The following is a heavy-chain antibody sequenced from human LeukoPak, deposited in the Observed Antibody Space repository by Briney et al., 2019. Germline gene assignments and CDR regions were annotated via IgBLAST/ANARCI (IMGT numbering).Heavy chain of an antibody. CDR2: INHSGST. V-gene: IGHV4-34*01. CDR1: VGSFSGYY. D-gene: IGHD3-10*01. J-gene: IGHJ3*02. Sequence: TXSLTXAVYVGSFSGYYWSWIRQPPGKGLEWIGEINHSGSTNYSPSLKSRVTISVDTSKNQFSLKLSSVTAADTAVYYCARGRVRGATSPLDIWGQGTTVTVSS. CDR3: ARGRVRGATSPLDI.